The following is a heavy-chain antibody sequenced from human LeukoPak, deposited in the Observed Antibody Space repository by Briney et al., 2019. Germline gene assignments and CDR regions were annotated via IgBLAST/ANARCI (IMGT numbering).Heavy chain of an antibody. CDR1: GGSISSSSYY. D-gene: IGHD3-3*01. J-gene: IGHJ4*02. V-gene: IGHV4-39*01. CDR2: IYYSGST. Sequence: SETLSLTCSVSGGSISSSSYYWGWIRQPPGKGLEWIGTIYYSGSTYYNPSLQSRVTISVDTSKNQFSLKLGSVTAADTAVYYCARHEYDFWSGYKYWGQGTLVTVSS. CDR3: ARHEYDFWSGYKY.